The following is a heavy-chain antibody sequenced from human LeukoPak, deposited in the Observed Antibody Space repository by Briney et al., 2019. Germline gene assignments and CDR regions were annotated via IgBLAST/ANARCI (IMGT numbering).Heavy chain of an antibody. CDR1: GFTLSSYA. D-gene: IGHD1-26*01. CDR2: ISYDGSNE. V-gene: IGHV3-30*01. J-gene: IGHJ4*02. CDR3: TRGRGSYSLVY. Sequence: GGSLRLSCAASGFTLSSYAMHWVRQAPGKGLEWGAIISYDGSNEHYADSVKGRFTISRDNSKNTLYLQMNSLRAEDTAIYYCTRGRGSYSLVYWGRGTLVTVSS.